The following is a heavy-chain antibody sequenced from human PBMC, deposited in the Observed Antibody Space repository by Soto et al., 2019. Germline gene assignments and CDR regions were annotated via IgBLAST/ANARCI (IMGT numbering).Heavy chain of an antibody. J-gene: IGHJ3*02. Sequence: QVQLQESGPGLVKPSQTLSLTCTVSGGSISSGGYYWSWIRQHPGKGLEWIGYIYYSGSTYYNPSLMSRVTISVDTSKNQFSLKLSSVTAADTAVYYCARGYYGSGTGAFDIWGQGTMVTVSS. CDR1: GGSISSGGYY. V-gene: IGHV4-31*03. CDR2: IYYSGST. CDR3: ARGYYGSGTGAFDI. D-gene: IGHD3-10*01.